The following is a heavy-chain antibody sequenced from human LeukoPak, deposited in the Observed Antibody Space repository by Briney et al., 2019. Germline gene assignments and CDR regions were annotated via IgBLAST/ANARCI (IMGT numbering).Heavy chain of an antibody. CDR2: IFYNGNT. D-gene: IGHD2-2*01. CDR3: ARAPRDRGYCGATSCFEYMDV. Sequence: SQTLSLTCTVSGGSISSYYWSSLRHPPGKGLEWIAYIFYNGNTKYNPSLKSRSTISVETSKTHFTLNVTSLTAADRAVYYCARAPRDRGYCGATSCFEYMDVWARGPTVNISS. J-gene: IGHJ6*04. V-gene: IGHV4-59*01. CDR1: GGSISSYY.